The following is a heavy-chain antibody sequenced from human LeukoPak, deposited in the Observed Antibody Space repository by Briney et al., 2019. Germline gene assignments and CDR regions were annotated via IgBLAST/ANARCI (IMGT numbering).Heavy chain of an antibody. V-gene: IGHV4-34*01. J-gene: IGHJ4*02. CDR3: ARMALGNYFDY. D-gene: IGHD3-16*01. Sequence: SETLSLTCTVSGGSINYYYWMWIRQPPGKGLEWIGEIYHSGSTNYNPSLKSRVTISVDKSKNQFSLKLSSVTAADTAVYYCARMALGNYFDYWGQGTLVTVSS. CDR2: IYHSGST. CDR1: GGSINYYY.